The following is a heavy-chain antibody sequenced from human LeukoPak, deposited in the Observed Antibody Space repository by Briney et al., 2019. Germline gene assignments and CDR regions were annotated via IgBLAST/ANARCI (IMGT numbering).Heavy chain of an antibody. Sequence: SGGSLTLPCTVSGFSFRRYYMSWVRQAPGKGLQWVSDLFCGGDTNYAGSVKERFSISRETSKEQLFLQMSSLRADDTAVYYWACQGFDSGFDYWGHGTMVIVSS. J-gene: IGHJ4*01. CDR3: ACQGFDSGFDY. CDR2: LFCGGDT. V-gene: IGHV3-66*04. D-gene: IGHD2-21*01. CDR1: GFSFRRYY.